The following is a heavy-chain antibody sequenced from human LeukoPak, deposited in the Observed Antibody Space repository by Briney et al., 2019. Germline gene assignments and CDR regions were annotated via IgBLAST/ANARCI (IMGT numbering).Heavy chain of an antibody. V-gene: IGHV3-30*02. J-gene: IGHJ4*02. D-gene: IGHD3-9*01. CDR2: IRYDGNNK. CDR3: AKDPGYDILTRYFDY. CDR1: GFTFSSYG. Sequence: GGSLRLSCAASGFTFSSYGMQWVRQAPGKGLEWVAVIRYDGNNKYSADSVKGRFTISRDNSKNTLYLQMNSLRAEDTAFYYCAKDPGYDILTRYFDYWGQGTLVTVSS.